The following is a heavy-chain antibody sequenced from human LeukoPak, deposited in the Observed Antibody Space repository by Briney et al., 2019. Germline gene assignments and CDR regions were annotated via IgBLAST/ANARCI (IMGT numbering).Heavy chain of an antibody. CDR3: AKPVLMWFGESPGY. CDR1: GFTFSSYG. D-gene: IGHD3-10*01. Sequence: GGSLRLSCAASGFTFSSYGMHWVRQAPGKGLEWVAVISYDGSNKYHADSVKGRFTISRDNSKNTLYLQMNSLRAEDTAVYYCAKPVLMWFGESPGYWGQGTLVTVSS. CDR2: ISYDGSNK. J-gene: IGHJ4*02. V-gene: IGHV3-30*18.